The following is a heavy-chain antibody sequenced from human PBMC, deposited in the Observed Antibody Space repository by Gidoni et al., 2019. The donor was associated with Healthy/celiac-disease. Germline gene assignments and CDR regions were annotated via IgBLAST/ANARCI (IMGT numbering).Heavy chain of an antibody. V-gene: IGHV4-34*01. CDR3: ARSIQLWLRYYYMDV. D-gene: IGHD5-18*01. CDR2: INHSGST. J-gene: IGHJ6*03. Sequence: QVQLQQWGAGLLKPSETLSLTCAVYGGSFSGYYWSWIRQPPGKGLEWIGEINHSGSTNYNPSLKSRVTISVDTSKNQFSLKLSSVTAADTAVYYCARSIQLWLRYYYMDVWGKGTTVTVSS. CDR1: GGSFSGYY.